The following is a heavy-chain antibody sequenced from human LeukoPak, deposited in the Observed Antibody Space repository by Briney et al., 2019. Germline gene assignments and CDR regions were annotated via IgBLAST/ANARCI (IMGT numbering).Heavy chain of an antibody. CDR1: VFTFTSSA. CDR3: AAYGSSSFDY. D-gene: IGHD6-6*01. CDR2: IVVGSGNT. J-gene: IGHJ4*02. Sequence: SVKVSCTASVFTFTSSAMQWVRQARGQRREWIGWIVVGSGNTNYAQKFQERVTITRDMSTSTAYMELSSLRSEDTAVYYCAAYGSSSFDYWGQGTLVTVSS. V-gene: IGHV1-58*02.